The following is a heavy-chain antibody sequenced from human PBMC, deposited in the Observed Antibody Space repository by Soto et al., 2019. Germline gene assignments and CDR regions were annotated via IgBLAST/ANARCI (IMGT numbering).Heavy chain of an antibody. CDR1: GFTFSDYY. J-gene: IGHJ4*02. CDR3: ARGQVATTSLDY. Sequence: GGSLRLSCAASGFTFSDYYMSWVRQAPGKGLEWVSYISSSGSTIYYADSVKGRFTISRDNAKNSLYLQTNSLRAEDTAVYYCARGQVATTSLDYWGQGTLVTVSS. V-gene: IGHV3-11*01. CDR2: ISSSGSTI. D-gene: IGHD5-12*01.